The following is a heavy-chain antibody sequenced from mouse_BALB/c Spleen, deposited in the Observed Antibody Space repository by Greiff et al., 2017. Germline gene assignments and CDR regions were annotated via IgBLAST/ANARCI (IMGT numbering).Heavy chain of an antibody. Sequence: EVKLVESGAELVRPGALVKLSCKASGFNIKDYYMHWVKQRPEQGLEWIGWIDPENGNTIYDPKFQGKASITADTSSNTAYLQLSSLTSEDSAVYYCASYYGSSSSFDYWGQGTTLTVSS. J-gene: IGHJ2*01. CDR1: GFNIKDYY. CDR2: IDPENGNT. V-gene: IGHV14-1*02. D-gene: IGHD1-1*01. CDR3: ASYYGSSSSFDY.